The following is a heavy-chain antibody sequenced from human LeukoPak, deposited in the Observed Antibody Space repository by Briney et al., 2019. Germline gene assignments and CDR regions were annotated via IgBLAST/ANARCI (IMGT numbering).Heavy chain of an antibody. V-gene: IGHV4-34*01. D-gene: IGHD3-10*01. CDR1: GGSFSGYY. CDR2: INHSGST. CDR3: ARHVYGSVPT. Sequence: PSETLSLTCAVYGGSFSGYYWSWIRQPPGKGLEWIGEINHSGSTNYNPSLKSRVTISVDTSKNQFSLKLSSVTAADTAVYYCARHVYGSVPTWGQGTLVTVSS. J-gene: IGHJ5*02.